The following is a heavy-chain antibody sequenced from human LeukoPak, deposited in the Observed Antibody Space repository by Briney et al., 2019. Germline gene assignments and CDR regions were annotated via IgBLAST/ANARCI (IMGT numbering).Heavy chain of an antibody. CDR3: ARETSSTV. J-gene: IGHJ3*01. V-gene: IGHV3-21*01. CDR2: ISSSSSYI. Sequence: PGGSLRLSCAASGFTFSNAWMNWVRQAPGKGLEWVSSISSSSSYIYYADSVKGRFTISRDNAKNSLYLQMNSLRAEDTAVYYCARETSSTVWGQGTMVTVSS. CDR1: GFTFSNAW. D-gene: IGHD5/OR15-5a*01.